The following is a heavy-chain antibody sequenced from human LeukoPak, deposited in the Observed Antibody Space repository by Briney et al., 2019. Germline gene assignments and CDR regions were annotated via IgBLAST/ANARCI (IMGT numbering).Heavy chain of an antibody. V-gene: IGHV3-11*06. CDR3: ASGGAAAGIDY. CDR2: ISNSASYT. Sequence: GGSLRLSCAASGFTFSDYYMTWIRQAPGKGLEWVSYISNSASYTNYADSVKGRFTISRDNAKNSLYLQMNTLRAEDTAVYYCASGGAAAGIDYWGQGTLVTASS. CDR1: GFTFSDYY. D-gene: IGHD6-13*01. J-gene: IGHJ4*02.